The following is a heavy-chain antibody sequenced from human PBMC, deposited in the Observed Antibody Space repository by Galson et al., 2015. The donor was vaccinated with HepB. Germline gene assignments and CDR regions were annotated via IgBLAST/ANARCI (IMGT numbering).Heavy chain of an antibody. CDR2: FDPEDGET. Sequence: SVKVSCKVSGYTLTELSMHWVRQAPGKGLEWMGGFDPEDGETIYAQKFQGRVTMTEDTSTDTAYMELSSLRSDDTAVYYCATSLLWFGELRMWYDAFDIWGQGTMVTVSS. CDR1: GYTLTELS. CDR3: ATSLLWFGELRMWYDAFDI. D-gene: IGHD3-10*01. V-gene: IGHV1-24*01. J-gene: IGHJ3*02.